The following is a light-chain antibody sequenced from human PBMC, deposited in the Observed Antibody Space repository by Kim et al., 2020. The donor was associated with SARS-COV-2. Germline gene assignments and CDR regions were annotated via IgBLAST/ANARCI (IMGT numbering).Light chain of an antibody. J-gene: IGKJ2*01. CDR1: QSLVRSKGDIW. Sequence: QSASISGRFRQSLVRSKGDIWLSWLQQRPGQSPRRLIYNFSKRDSGVPDRFSGSGSGTDFTLKISRVEAEDVGIYYCLQGTHWPKTFGQGTKLEI. CDR2: NFS. CDR3: LQGTHWPKT. V-gene: IGKV2-30*02.